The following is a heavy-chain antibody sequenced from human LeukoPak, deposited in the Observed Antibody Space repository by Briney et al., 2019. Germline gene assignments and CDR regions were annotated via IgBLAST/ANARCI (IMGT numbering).Heavy chain of an antibody. J-gene: IGHJ4*02. CDR3: ARADYDYVWGSYRQYYFDS. V-gene: IGHV3-7*01. D-gene: IGHD3-16*02. Sequence: GGSLRLSCAASGFIYTSYWMSWVRQAPGKGLEWVANIKQDGSEKYYVGSVKGRFTISRDNAKNSLYLQMNSLRAEDTAVYYCARADYDYVWGSYRQYYFDSWGQGTLVTVSS. CDR1: GFIYTSYW. CDR2: IKQDGSEK.